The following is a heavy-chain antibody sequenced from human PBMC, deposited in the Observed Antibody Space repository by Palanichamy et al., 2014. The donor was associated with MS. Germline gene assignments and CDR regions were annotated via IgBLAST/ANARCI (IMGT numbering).Heavy chain of an antibody. J-gene: IGHJ3*02. Sequence: QLQESGPGLVKPSETLSLTCAVSGYSISSGDYWGWIRQPPGKGLEWIGSIYHSGSTYYNPSLKSRVTISVDTSKNQFSLKLSSVTAADTALYYCAREIYCSGGTCLLNAFDMWGQGTMVTVSS. D-gene: IGHD2-15*01. CDR2: IYHSGST. CDR3: AREIYCSGGTCLLNAFDM. V-gene: IGHV4-38-2*02. CDR1: GYSISSGDY.